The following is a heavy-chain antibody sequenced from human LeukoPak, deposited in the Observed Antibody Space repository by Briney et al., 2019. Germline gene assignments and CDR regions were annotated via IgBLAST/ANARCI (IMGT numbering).Heavy chain of an antibody. CDR3: ARDFFHSSDSRPSDY. Sequence: GGSLRLSCAASGFNFGAYTINWVRQAPGKGLEWVSCIFSRSESILYADSVKGRFTISRDNAKNSLYLQMDSLRVEDTAVYYCARDFFHSSDSRPSDYWGQGTLVTVSS. D-gene: IGHD3-22*01. CDR2: IFSRSESI. V-gene: IGHV3-21*01. J-gene: IGHJ4*02. CDR1: GFNFGAYT.